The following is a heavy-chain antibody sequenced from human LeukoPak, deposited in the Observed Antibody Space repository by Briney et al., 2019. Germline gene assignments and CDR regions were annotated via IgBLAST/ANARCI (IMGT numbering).Heavy chain of an antibody. CDR2: IYPGDSDT. V-gene: IGHV5-51*01. Sequence: GESLKISFKGSGYSFTSYWIGWVRQMPGKGLEWMGIIYPGDSDTRYSPSFQGQVTISADKSISTAYLQWSSLKASDTAMYYCAGQGCSSTSCYRHGMDVWGQGTTVTVSS. CDR1: GYSFTSYW. J-gene: IGHJ6*02. CDR3: AGQGCSSTSCYRHGMDV. D-gene: IGHD2-2*01.